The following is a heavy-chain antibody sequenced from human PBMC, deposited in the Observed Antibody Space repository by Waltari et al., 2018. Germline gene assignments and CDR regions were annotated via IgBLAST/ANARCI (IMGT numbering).Heavy chain of an antibody. D-gene: IGHD6-13*01. CDR1: GLPFNTYT. V-gene: IGHV3-21*02. Sequence: EVQLVESGGGVVKPGVSLRLSCAASGLPFNTYTMNWVRQAPGKGLEWVSSISSTSSDIYYADSVKGRFTISRDNAKSSLYLQLNSLRAEDTAVYYCAGGYSSYYGMDVWGQGTTVTVSS. J-gene: IGHJ6*02. CDR3: AGGYSSYYGMDV. CDR2: ISSTSSDI.